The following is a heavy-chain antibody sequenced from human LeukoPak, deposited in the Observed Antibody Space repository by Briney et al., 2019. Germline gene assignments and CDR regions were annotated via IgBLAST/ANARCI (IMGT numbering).Heavy chain of an antibody. D-gene: IGHD3-3*01. CDR3: ASDSGRNLAFDY. V-gene: IGHV4-34*01. CDR1: GGSFSGYY. CDR2: INHSGST. J-gene: IGHJ4*02. Sequence: SETLSLTCAVYGGSFSGYYWSWIRQPPGKGLEWIGEINHSGSTNYNPSLKSRVTISVDTSKNQFSLKLSSVTAADTAVYYCASDSGRNLAFDYWGQGTLVTVSS.